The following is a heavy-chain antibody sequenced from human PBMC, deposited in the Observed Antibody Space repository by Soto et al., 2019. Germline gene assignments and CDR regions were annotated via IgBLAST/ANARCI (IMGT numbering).Heavy chain of an antibody. Sequence: SETLSLTCTVSGGSISSSSYYWGWIRQPPGKGLEWIGSIYYSGSTYYNPSLKSRVTISVDTSKNQFSLKLSSVTAADTAVYYCASYPLSPTLNWFDPWGQGTLVTVSS. CDR3: ASYPLSPTLNWFDP. CDR2: IYYSGST. V-gene: IGHV4-39*01. J-gene: IGHJ5*02. CDR1: GGSISSSSYY. D-gene: IGHD3-9*01.